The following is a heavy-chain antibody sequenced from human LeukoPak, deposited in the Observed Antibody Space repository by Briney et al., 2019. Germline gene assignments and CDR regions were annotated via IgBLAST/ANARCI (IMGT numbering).Heavy chain of an antibody. CDR2: IYPGDSDT. CDR3: ARQVQTEWTYACDI. Sequence: GESLKISCKGSGYSSTSYWIGWVRQMPGKNLEWMGIIYPGDSDTRYSPSFQGQVTISADKSISTAYLQWSSLKASDTAMYYCARQVQTEWTYACDIWGQGTMVTVSS. CDR1: GYSSTSYW. J-gene: IGHJ3*02. D-gene: IGHD1-1*01. V-gene: IGHV5-51*01.